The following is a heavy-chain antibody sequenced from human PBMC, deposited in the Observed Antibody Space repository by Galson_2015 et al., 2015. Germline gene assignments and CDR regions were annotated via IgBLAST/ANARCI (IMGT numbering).Heavy chain of an antibody. CDR3: ARVTDYYCYMDV. V-gene: IGHV3-21*01. CDR2: ISSSSSYI. Sequence: SLRLSCAASGFSFTAYSMNWVRQAPGKGLEWVSSISSSSSYIYYADSVKGRFTISRDNAKKSLYLQMNSLRVEDTAVYYCARVTDYYCYMDVWGKGTTVTVSS. CDR1: GFSFTAYS. J-gene: IGHJ6*03.